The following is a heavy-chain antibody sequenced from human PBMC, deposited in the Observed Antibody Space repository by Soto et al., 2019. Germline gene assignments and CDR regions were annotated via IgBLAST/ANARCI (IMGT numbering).Heavy chain of an antibody. CDR3: AKFPGLWFGPNWFDP. CDR1: GFTFSSYA. D-gene: IGHD3-10*01. Sequence: GGSLRLSCAASGFTFSSYAMSWVRQAPGKGLEWVSAISGSGGSTYYADSVKGRFTISRDNSKNTLYLQMNSLRAEDTAVYYCAKFPGLWFGPNWFDPWGQGTLVTVSS. CDR2: ISGSGGST. V-gene: IGHV3-23*01. J-gene: IGHJ5*02.